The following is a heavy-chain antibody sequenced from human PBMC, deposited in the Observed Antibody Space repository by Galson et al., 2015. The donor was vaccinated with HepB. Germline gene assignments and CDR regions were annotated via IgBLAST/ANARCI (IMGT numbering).Heavy chain of an antibody. V-gene: IGHV1-18*04. J-gene: IGHJ3*02. CDR2: ISAYNGNT. D-gene: IGHD2/OR15-2a*01. CDR1: GYTFIAHY. CDR3: ARDYLAGPRGAFDI. Sequence: SVKVSCKASGYTFIAHYIHWVRQAPGQGLEWMGWISAYNGNTNYAQKLQGRVTMTTDTSTSTAYMELRSLRSDDTAVYYCARDYLAGPRGAFDIWSQGTMVTVSS.